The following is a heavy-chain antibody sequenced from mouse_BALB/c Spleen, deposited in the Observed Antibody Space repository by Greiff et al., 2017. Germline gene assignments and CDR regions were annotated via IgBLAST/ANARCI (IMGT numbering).Heavy chain of an antibody. CDR3: TRDGNYEGYFDY. J-gene: IGHJ2*01. D-gene: IGHD2-1*01. Sequence: EVKLMESGGGLVQPGGSMKLSCVASGFTFSNYWMNWVRQSPEKGLEWVAEIRLKSNNYATHYAESVKGRFTISRDDSKSSVYLQMNNLRAEDTGIYYCTRDGNYEGYFDYWGQGTTLTVSS. V-gene: IGHV6-6*02. CDR1: GFTFSNYW. CDR2: IRLKSNNYAT.